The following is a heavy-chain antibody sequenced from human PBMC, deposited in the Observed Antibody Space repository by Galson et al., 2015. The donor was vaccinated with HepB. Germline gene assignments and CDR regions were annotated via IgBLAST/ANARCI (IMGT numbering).Heavy chain of an antibody. CDR2: IYTSGST. V-gene: IGHV4-4*07. Sequence: DTLSLTCTVSGGSISSYYWSWIRQPAGKGLEWIGRIYTSGSTNYNPSLKSRVTMSVDTSKNQFSLKLSSVTAADTAVYYCEGRVVVADDAFDIWGQGTMVTVSS. CDR1: GGSISSYY. J-gene: IGHJ3*02. CDR3: EGRVVVADDAFDI. D-gene: IGHD3-22*01.